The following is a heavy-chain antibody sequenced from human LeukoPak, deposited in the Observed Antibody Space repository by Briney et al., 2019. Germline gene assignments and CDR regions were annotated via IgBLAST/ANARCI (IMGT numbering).Heavy chain of an antibody. Sequence: ASVKVSCKASGYTFTGYYMHWVRQAPGQGLEWMGRINPNSGGTNYAQKFQGRVTMTRDTSISTAYMELSRLRSDDTAVYYCARERHRYDSSGYDAFDIWGQWTMVTVSS. V-gene: IGHV1-2*06. D-gene: IGHD3-22*01. CDR3: ARERHRYDSSGYDAFDI. J-gene: IGHJ3*02. CDR2: INPNSGGT. CDR1: GYTFTGYY.